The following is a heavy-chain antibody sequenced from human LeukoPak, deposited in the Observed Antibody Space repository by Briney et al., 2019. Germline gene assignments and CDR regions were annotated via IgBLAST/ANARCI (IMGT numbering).Heavy chain of an antibody. CDR2: IKQDGSEE. Sequence: GGSLRLSCAASGFSFSDYWMVWVRQAPGMGLEWVANIKQDGSEEYYVDSVKGRFTISRDNAKNSLYLEMSSLRAEDTAVYYCGRDRYYGGNSPRFDFWGQGTLVTVSS. V-gene: IGHV3-7*01. J-gene: IGHJ4*02. D-gene: IGHD2-21*01. CDR1: GFSFSDYW. CDR3: GRDRYYGGNSPRFDF.